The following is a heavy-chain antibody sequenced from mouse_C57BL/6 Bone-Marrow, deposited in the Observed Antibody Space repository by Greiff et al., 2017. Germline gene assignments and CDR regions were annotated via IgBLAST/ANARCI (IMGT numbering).Heavy chain of an antibody. V-gene: IGHV1-69*01. CDR1: GYTFTSYW. CDR3: AAGGLGYFDV. D-gene: IGHD3-3*01. CDR2: IDPSDSYT. Sequence: QVQLQQPGAELVMPGASVKLSCKASGYTFTSYWMHWVKQRPGQGLEWIGEIDPSDSYTNYNQKFKGKSTLTVDKSSSTSYMQLSSLTSEDSAVYYCAAGGLGYFDVWGTGTTVTVSS. J-gene: IGHJ1*03.